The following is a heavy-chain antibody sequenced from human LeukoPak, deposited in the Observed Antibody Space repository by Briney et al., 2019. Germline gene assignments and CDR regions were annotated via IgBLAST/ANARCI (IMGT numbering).Heavy chain of an antibody. CDR1: GGSFSGYY. CDR3: AREWVVRGAIMGYYYYGMDV. D-gene: IGHD3-10*01. Sequence: SETLSLTCAVYGGSFSGYYWSWIRQPPGEGLEWIGEINHSGSTNYNPSLKSRVTISVDTSKNQFSLKLSSVTAADTAVYYCAREWVVRGAIMGYYYYGMDVWGKGTTVTVSS. V-gene: IGHV4-34*01. CDR2: INHSGST. J-gene: IGHJ6*04.